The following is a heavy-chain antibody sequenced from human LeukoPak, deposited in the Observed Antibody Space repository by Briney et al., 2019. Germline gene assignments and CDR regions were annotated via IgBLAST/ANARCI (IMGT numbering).Heavy chain of an antibody. D-gene: IGHD4-17*01. Sequence: SGPTLVKPTQTLTLICTFSGFSLSTSGVGVGWIRQPPGKALEWLALIYWDDDKRYSPSLKSRLTITKDTSKNQVVLTMTNMDPVDTATYYCAHATDPNYYGDYLDYWGQGTLVTVSS. J-gene: IGHJ4*02. CDR1: GFSLSTSGVG. CDR3: AHATDPNYYGDYLDY. CDR2: IYWDDDK. V-gene: IGHV2-5*02.